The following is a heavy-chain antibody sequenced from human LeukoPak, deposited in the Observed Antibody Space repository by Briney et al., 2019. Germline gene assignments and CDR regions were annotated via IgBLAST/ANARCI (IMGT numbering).Heavy chain of an antibody. V-gene: IGHV3-23*01. J-gene: IGHJ4*02. CDR1: GFTFSSYA. CDR2: ISGSGDNT. D-gene: IGHD2-21*02. CDR3: AKDFGVVPGNVNYLY. Sequence: GGSLRLSCAASGFTFSSYAMSWVRQAPGKGLEWVSAISGSGDNTYYADSVKGRFTVSRDNSKNTLYVQMKSLRAEDTAVYYCAKDFGVVPGNVNYLYWGQGTLVTVSS.